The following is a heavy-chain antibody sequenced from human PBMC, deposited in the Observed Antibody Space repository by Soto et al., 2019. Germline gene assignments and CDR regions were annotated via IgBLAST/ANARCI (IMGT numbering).Heavy chain of an antibody. D-gene: IGHD3-22*01. CDR2: IYYSGST. J-gene: IGHJ5*02. V-gene: IGHV4-61*01. CDR1: GGSVSSGSYY. CDR3: ALSHWGYYDSSGYYPPGGFDP. Sequence: SETLSLTCTVSGGSVSSGSYYWSWIRQPPGKGLEWIGYIYYSGSTNYNPSLKSRVTISVDTSKNQFSLKLSSVTAADTAVYYCALSHWGYYDSSGYYPPGGFDPWGQGTLVTVSS.